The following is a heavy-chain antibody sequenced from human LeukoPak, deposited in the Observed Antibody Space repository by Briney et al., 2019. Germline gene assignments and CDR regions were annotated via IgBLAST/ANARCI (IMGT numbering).Heavy chain of an antibody. CDR1: GFPVNKYE. V-gene: IGHV3-48*03. D-gene: IGHD2-21*02. J-gene: IGHJ4*02. Sequence: GGSLRLSCAASGFPVNKYEMHWVRQAPGKGLEWVSYIDAGPTSTNYADSVWGRFTLSRDNAQNSVHLQMNSLRDEDTAVYYCVRGRLLRSTKYFDYWGQGALVTVSS. CDR2: IDAGPTST. CDR3: VRGRLLRSTKYFDY.